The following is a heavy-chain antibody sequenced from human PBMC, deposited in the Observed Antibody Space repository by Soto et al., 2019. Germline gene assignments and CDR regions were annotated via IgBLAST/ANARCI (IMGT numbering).Heavy chain of an antibody. J-gene: IGHJ6*02. Sequence: GASVKVSCKASGYTFTSYGISWVRQAPGQGLEWMGWISAYNGNTNYAQKLQGRVTMTTDTSTSTAYMELRSLRSDDTAVYYCARDEDTTTHYYYYYGVGVWGQGTTVTVSS. CDR3: ARDEDTTTHYYYYYGVGV. D-gene: IGHD4-17*01. V-gene: IGHV1-18*01. CDR1: GYTFTSYG. CDR2: ISAYNGNT.